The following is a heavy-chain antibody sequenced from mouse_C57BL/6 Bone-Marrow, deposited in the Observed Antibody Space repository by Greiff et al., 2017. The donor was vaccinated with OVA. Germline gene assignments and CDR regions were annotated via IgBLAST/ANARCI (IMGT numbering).Heavy chain of an antibody. CDR2: IDPETGGT. D-gene: IGHD2-3*01. J-gene: IGHJ2*01. V-gene: IGHV1-15*01. Sequence: QVQLQQSGAELVRPGASVTLSFKASGYTFTDYEMHWVKQTPVHGLEWIGAIDPETGGTAYNQKFKGKAILTADKSSSTAYMELRSLTSEDSAVYYCTRFYDGYSVDFDYWGQGTTLTVSS. CDR1: GYTFTDYE. CDR3: TRFYDGYSVDFDY.